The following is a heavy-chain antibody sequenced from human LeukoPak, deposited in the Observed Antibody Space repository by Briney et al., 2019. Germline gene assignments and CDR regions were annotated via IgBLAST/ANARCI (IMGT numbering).Heavy chain of an antibody. CDR1: GFTVSSNY. CDR3: ARAPKGSSGWYTDY. V-gene: IGHV3-53*01. CDR2: LYAGGST. J-gene: IGHJ4*02. Sequence: GGSLRLSCAASGFTVSSNYMSWVRQDPGKGLEWVSVLYAGGSTYYADSVKGRFTISRDNAKNSLYLQMNSLRAEDTAVYYCARAPKGSSGWYTDYWGQGTLVTVSS. D-gene: IGHD6-19*01.